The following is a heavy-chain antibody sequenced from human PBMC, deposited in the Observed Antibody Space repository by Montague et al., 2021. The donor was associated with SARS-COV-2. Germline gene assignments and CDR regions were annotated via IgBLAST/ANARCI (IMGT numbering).Heavy chain of an antibody. CDR2: ISDSGGST. V-gene: IGHV3-23*01. J-gene: IGHJ6*02. CDR1: GFTFSVYG. Sequence: SLRLSCAASGFTFSVYGVSWVRQAPGKGLEWASGISDSGGSTYYADSVKGRFTISRDSSKNTLYLQMNSLRVEDTAVYYCAKDTATIRIAVALMDVWGQGTTVIVSS. D-gene: IGHD6-19*01. CDR3: AKDTATIRIAVALMDV.